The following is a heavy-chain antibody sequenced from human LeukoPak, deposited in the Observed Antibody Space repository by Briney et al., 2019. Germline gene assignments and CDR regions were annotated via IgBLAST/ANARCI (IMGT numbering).Heavy chain of an antibody. CDR1: GFTFSSYV. V-gene: IGHV3-30*02. CDR2: IRYDGSNK. CDR3: AKGGGYEAQYYYYYLDV. J-gene: IGHJ6*03. D-gene: IGHD5-12*01. Sequence: GSLILSCASSGFTFSSYVMHWVRPAPGKGLEWVAFIRYDGSNKYYADSEKGRFTISRDNSKDTLYLQMKSLRAEDTAVYYCAKGGGYEAQYYYYYLDVWGKGTTVTISS.